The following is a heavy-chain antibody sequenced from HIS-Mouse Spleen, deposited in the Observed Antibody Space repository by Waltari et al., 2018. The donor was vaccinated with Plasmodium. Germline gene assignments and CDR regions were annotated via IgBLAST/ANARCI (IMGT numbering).Heavy chain of an antibody. Sequence: QVQLVQSGAEVKKPGSSVKVSCKASGGTFSSYAISWVRQAPVQGLWWMGRSSPILCKAKYAQEFQGRVTITADKSTSTAYIELSSLRTEDTAVYYCERALYYYDSSGYLNEYYFDYWGQGTLVTVSS. V-gene: IGHV1-69*04. CDR3: ERALYYYDSSGYLNEYYFDY. J-gene: IGHJ4*02. CDR2: SSPILCKA. CDR1: GGTFSSYA. D-gene: IGHD3-22*01.